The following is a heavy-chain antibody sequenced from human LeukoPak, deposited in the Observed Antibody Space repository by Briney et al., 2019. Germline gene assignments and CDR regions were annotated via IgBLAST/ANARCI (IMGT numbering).Heavy chain of an antibody. CDR2: ISNSGGST. Sequence: GGSLRLSCAASGFTFSAYAVTWVRQAPGKGLEWVSAISNSGGSTYYADSVKGRFTISRDNSKNTLYLLMNSLRAEDTAVYYCAKIYDSSGYYYYFDYWGQGTPVTVSS. J-gene: IGHJ4*02. D-gene: IGHD3-22*01. CDR1: GFTFSAYA. V-gene: IGHV3-23*01. CDR3: AKIYDSSGYYYYFDY.